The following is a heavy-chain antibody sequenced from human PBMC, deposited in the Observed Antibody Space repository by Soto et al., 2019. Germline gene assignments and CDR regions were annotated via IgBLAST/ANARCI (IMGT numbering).Heavy chain of an antibody. CDR2: ISGSGGST. D-gene: IGHD5-12*01. CDR3: AKDDQDSGWRLQYFQH. CDR1: GFTFSSYA. V-gene: IGHV3-23*01. J-gene: IGHJ1*01. Sequence: GGSLRLSCAASGFTFSSYAMSWVRQAPGKGLEWVSAISGSGGSTYYADSVKGRFTISRDNSKNTLYLQMNSLRAEDTAVYYCAKDDQDSGWRLQYFQHWGQGTLVTVSS.